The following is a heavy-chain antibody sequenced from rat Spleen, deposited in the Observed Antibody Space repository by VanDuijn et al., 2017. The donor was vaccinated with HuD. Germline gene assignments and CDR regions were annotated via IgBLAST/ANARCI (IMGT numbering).Heavy chain of an antibody. CDR2: ISYDGGST. Sequence: EVQLVESGGGLVQPGRSMKLSCAASGFTFSDYYMAWVRQAPKKGLEWVAYISYDGGSTYYRDSVKGRFTISRDNAKSTLYLQMDSLRSEDTATYYCTRENYYSGDYWGQGVMVTVSS. J-gene: IGHJ2*01. D-gene: IGHD1-1*01. CDR1: GFTFSDYY. CDR3: TRENYYSGDY. V-gene: IGHV5-20*01.